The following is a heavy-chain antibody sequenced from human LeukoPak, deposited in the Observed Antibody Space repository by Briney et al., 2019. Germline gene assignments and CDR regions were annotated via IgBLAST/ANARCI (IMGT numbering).Heavy chain of an antibody. V-gene: IGHV4-38-2*02. D-gene: IGHD2-15*01. J-gene: IGHJ5*02. CDR2: IYHSGST. CDR3: ARGYQECSGGSCYSKTNWFDP. CDR1: GYSISSGYY. Sequence: SETLSLTCTVSGYSISSGYYWGWIRQPPGKGLEWIGSIYHSGSTYYNPSLKSRVTISVDTSKNQFSLKLRSVTAADTAVYYCARGYQECSGGSCYSKTNWFDPWGQGTLVTVSS.